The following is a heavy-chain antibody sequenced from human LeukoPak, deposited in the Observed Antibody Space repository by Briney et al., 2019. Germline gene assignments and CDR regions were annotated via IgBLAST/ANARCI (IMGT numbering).Heavy chain of an antibody. Sequence: ASVKVSCKASSYTFTSYGINWVRQAPGQGLEWMGWISAYNGDTNYAQKLQGRVTMTTDTSTTTAYMELRSLGSDDTAVYYCARDQSFRGTYGIFDYWGQGTLVTVSS. CDR1: SYTFTSYG. CDR2: ISAYNGDT. V-gene: IGHV1-18*01. J-gene: IGHJ4*02. CDR3: ARDQSFRGTYGIFDY. D-gene: IGHD3-10*01.